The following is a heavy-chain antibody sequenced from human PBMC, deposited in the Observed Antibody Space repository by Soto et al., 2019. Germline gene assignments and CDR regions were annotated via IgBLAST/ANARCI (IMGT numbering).Heavy chain of an antibody. D-gene: IGHD3-22*01. Sequence: PGESLKISCKGSGYSFTSYWIGWVRQMPGKGLEWMGIIYPGDSDIRYSPSFQGQVTISADKSINTAYLQWSSLKASDTAMYYCAGQTFPQILVGTSPFDIWGQGTMVTVSS. CDR1: GYSFTSYW. CDR2: IYPGDSDI. J-gene: IGHJ3*02. CDR3: AGQTFPQILVGTSPFDI. V-gene: IGHV5-51*01.